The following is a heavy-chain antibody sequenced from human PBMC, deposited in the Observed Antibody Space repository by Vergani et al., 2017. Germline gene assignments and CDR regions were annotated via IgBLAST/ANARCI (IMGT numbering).Heavy chain of an antibody. CDR1: GFTFSSYS. D-gene: IGHD6-19*01. CDR2: ISSSSSYI. Sequence: EVQLVESGGGLVKPGGSLRLSCAASGFTFSSYSMNWVRQAPGKGLEWVSSISSSSSYIYYADSVKGRFPISRDNAKNSLYLQMNSLRAEETAVYYCARDLNLSSGWYLTNDYYYGMDVWGQGTTVTVSS. J-gene: IGHJ6*02. CDR3: ARDLNLSSGWYLTNDYYYGMDV. V-gene: IGHV3-21*01.